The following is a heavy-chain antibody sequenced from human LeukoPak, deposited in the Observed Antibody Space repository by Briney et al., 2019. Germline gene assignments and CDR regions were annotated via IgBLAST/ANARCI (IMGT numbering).Heavy chain of an antibody. D-gene: IGHD1-26*01. V-gene: IGHV3-30*18. Sequence: GGSLRLSCVASGFSFDSFGMHWVRQAPGKGLEWVAVISYDGRHKSDADSVKGRFTISRDNSKNTLYLQLNSLRVEDTAVYYCAKNRGAGSHYYYHMNVWGKGTTVTVSS. J-gene: IGHJ6*03. CDR3: AKNRGAGSHYYYHMNV. CDR1: GFSFDSFG. CDR2: ISYDGRHK.